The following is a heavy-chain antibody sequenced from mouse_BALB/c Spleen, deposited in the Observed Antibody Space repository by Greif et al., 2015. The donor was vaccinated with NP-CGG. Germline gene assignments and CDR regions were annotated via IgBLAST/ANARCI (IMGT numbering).Heavy chain of an antibody. D-gene: IGHD2-10*02. CDR2: IDPANGNT. CDR1: GFNIKDTY. J-gene: IGHJ2*01. CDR3: AGYDCCVSIFDD. V-gene: IGHV14-3*02. Sequence: EVQVVESGAELVKPGASVKLSCTASGFNIKDTYMHWVKQRPEQGLEWIGRIDPANGNTKYDPKFQGKATITADTSSNXAYRQVSRVTAEGAAVYCCAGYDCCVSIFDDWGRGAALTVSS.